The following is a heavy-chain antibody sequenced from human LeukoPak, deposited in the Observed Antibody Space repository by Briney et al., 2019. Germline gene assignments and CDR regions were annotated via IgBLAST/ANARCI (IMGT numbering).Heavy chain of an antibody. J-gene: IGHJ4*02. CDR1: GFTFSSYA. CDR2: ISGSGGST. Sequence: PGGSLRLSCAASGFTFSSYAMSWVRQAPGKGLEWVSAISGSGGSTYYADSVKGRFTISRDNSKNTLYLQMNSLRAEDTAVYYCAKYNRGFLEWLLLLFDYWGQGTLVTVSS. V-gene: IGHV3-23*01. D-gene: IGHD3-3*01. CDR3: AKYNRGFLEWLLLLFDY.